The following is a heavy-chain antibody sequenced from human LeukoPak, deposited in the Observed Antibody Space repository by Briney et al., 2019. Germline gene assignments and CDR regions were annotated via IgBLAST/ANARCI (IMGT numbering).Heavy chain of an antibody. V-gene: IGHV3-33*01. CDR3: AREHGSAYYFDY. Sequence: GGSLRLSCAASGITFSNYGMHLVRQAPGKGLGWVAVIWYDGSNKYYADSVKGRFTISRDNSKNTLYLQMNSLRAEDTAVYYCAREHGSAYYFDYWGQGTLVTVSS. D-gene: IGHD3-10*01. CDR2: IWYDGSNK. CDR1: GITFSNYG. J-gene: IGHJ4*02.